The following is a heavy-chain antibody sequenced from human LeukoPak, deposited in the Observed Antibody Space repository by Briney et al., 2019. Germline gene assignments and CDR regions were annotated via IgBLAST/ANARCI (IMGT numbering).Heavy chain of an antibody. CDR1: GGTFSSYA. V-gene: IGHV1-69*04. CDR3: ARGLGVAGYFDY. J-gene: IGHJ4*02. D-gene: IGHD6-19*01. Sequence: ASVKVSCKASGGTFSSYAISWVRQAPGQGLEWMGRIIPILGIANYAQKFQGRVTITADKSTSTAYMELSSLRSEDTAVYYCARGLGVAGYFDYWGQGTLVTVSS. CDR2: IIPILGIA.